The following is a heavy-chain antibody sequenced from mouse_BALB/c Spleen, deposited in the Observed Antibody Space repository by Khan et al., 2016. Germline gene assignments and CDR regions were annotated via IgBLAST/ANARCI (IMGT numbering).Heavy chain of an antibody. CDR2: ISSGGSYT. Sequence: EVELVESGGDLVKPGGSLKLSCAASGFTFSSYGMSWVRQTPDKRLEWVATISSGGSYTYYPDSVKGRCTISRDNAKNTLYLQMSRLKSEDTAMSYCARRAFDYWGQGTTLTVSS. CDR3: ARRAFDY. V-gene: IGHV5-6*01. J-gene: IGHJ2*01. CDR1: GFTFSSYG. D-gene: IGHD3-3*01.